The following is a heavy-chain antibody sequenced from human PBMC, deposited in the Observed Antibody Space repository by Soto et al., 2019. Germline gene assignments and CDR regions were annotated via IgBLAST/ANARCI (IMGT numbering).Heavy chain of an antibody. CDR1: GGSISSYY. V-gene: IGHV4-59*01. CDR2: IYYSGCT. CDR3: ARDRPPPVTGTKTASNWFDP. Sequence: SETLSLTCTVSGGSISSYYWSWIQQPPGKGLEWIGHIYYSGCTNYNPSLKSRVTISVDTSKNQFSLKLSSVTAADTAVYYCARDRPPPVTGTKTASNWFDPWGQGTLVTVSS. D-gene: IGHD1-7*01. J-gene: IGHJ5*02.